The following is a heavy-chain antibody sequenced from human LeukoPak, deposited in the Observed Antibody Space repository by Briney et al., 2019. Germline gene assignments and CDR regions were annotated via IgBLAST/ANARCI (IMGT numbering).Heavy chain of an antibody. CDR3: AKDRCSNGIGCYYYYMEV. CDR2: IQYDRTNE. D-gene: IGHD2-8*01. V-gene: IGHV3-30*02. CDR1: GFTFNRRG. J-gene: IGHJ6*03. Sequence: GGSLRLSCAASGFTFNRRGMHWVRQAPGKGLEWVAYIQYDRTNEQYAHSVKGRFRISRDNSNNILYLQMNSLRTEDTAVYYCAKDRCSNGIGCYYYYMEVWGKGTTVTISS.